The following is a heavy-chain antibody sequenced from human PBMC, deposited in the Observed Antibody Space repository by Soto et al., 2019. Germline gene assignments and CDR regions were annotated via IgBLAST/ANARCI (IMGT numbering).Heavy chain of an antibody. CDR2: IYPGDSET. V-gene: IGHV5-51*01. CDR1: GYSFSEYW. Sequence: EVQLVQSGAEVKKPGESLKISCQGCGYSFSEYWIAWVRQMRGRGLEWMGIIYPGDSETISSPSLQGQVTISADTSLNTAYLRWNSLKASDSAMYYCARRDSSGYYYFDSWGQGTLVNVSS. D-gene: IGHD3-22*01. J-gene: IGHJ4*02. CDR3: ARRDSSGYYYFDS.